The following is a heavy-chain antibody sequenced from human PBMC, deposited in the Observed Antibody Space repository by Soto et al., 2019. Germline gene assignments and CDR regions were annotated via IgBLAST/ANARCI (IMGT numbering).Heavy chain of an antibody. D-gene: IGHD4-17*01. CDR1: GGTFSSYT. J-gene: IGHJ4*02. CDR3: ARHTGRPDY. V-gene: IGHV1-69*02. Sequence: QVQLVQSGAEVKKPGPSLKVSCKPPGGTFSSYTISWGRQPPGQGLEWMGRIIPFLGIANYAQKFQGTVTITADKSTSTAYMELSSLRSEDTAVYYCARHTGRPDYWGQGTLVTVSS. CDR2: IIPFLGIA.